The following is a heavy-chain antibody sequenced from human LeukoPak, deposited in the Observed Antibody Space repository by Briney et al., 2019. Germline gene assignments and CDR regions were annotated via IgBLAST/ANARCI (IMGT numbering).Heavy chain of an antibody. CDR3: ARDSVGKSGMDV. CDR1: GYTFTSYY. J-gene: IGHJ6*02. CDR2: VNPSGGST. V-gene: IGHV1-46*01. Sequence: ATVKVSCKASGYTFTSYYMHWVRQAPAQALEWMGMVNPSGGSTSYAQKFQARVSMTRDTSASTVYMELSTLRSEDTAVYYGARDSVGKSGMDVWGQGATVTVSS.